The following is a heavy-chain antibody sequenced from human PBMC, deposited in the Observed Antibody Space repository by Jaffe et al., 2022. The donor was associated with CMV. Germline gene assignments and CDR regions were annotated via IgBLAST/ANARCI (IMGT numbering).Heavy chain of an antibody. CDR1: GFTFSSYG. J-gene: IGHJ4*02. D-gene: IGHD2-21*02. Sequence: QVQLVESGGGVVQPGRSLRLSCAASGFTFSSYGMHWVRQAPGKGLEWVAVIWYDGSNKYYADSVKGRFTISRDNSKNTLYLQMNSLRAEDTAVYYCAREVVVTAMSGFYFDYWGQGTLVTVSS. V-gene: IGHV3-33*01. CDR3: AREVVVTAMSGFYFDY. CDR2: IWYDGSNK.